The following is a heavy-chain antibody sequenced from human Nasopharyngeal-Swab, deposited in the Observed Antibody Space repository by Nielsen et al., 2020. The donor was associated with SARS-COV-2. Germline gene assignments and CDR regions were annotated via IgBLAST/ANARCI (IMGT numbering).Heavy chain of an antibody. CDR1: GFSLSTSGVG. Sequence: SGPTLVKPTQTLTLTCTFSGFSLSTSGVGVGWIRQPPGKALEWLALIYWDDDKRYSPSLKSRLTITKDTSKNQVVLTMTNMDPVDTATYYFAHRTSVSFRFLFDYWGQGTLVTVSS. V-gene: IGHV2-5*02. D-gene: IGHD3-16*01. J-gene: IGHJ4*02. CDR3: AHRTSVSFRFLFDY. CDR2: IYWDDDK.